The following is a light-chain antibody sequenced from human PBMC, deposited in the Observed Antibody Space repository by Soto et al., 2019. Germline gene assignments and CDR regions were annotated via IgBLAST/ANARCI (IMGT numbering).Light chain of an antibody. V-gene: IGKV3-15*01. CDR1: QSVSSN. CDR2: GAS. CDR3: QQYGSSPRT. Sequence: EIVMTQSPATLSVSPGERATLSCRASQSVSSNLAWYQQKPGQAPRLLIYGASTRATGIPARFSGSGSGTEFTLTISRLEPEDFAVYYCQQYGSSPRTFGLGTKVDIK. J-gene: IGKJ1*01.